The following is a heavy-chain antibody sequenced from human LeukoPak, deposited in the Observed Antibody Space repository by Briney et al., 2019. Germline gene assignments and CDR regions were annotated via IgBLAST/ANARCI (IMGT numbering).Heavy chain of an antibody. CDR2: IYYSGST. CDR3: ARDLGDCYFDY. D-gene: IGHD2-21*01. V-gene: IGHV4-59*01. Sequence: SETLSLTCTVSGGSISSYYWSWIRQPPGKGLEWIGYIYYSGSTNYNPSLKSRVTISVDTSKNQFSLKLSSVTAADTAVYYCARDLGDCYFDYWGQGTLVTVSS. CDR1: GGSISSYY. J-gene: IGHJ4*02.